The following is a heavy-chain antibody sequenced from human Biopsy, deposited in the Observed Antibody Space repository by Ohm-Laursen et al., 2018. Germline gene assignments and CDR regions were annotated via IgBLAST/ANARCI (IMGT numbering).Heavy chain of an antibody. J-gene: IGHJ5*02. V-gene: IGHV4-59*01. D-gene: IGHD3-3*01. Sequence: ALSLTCSVSGGSIISYYWTWIRQPPGKGLEWIGHVYNGGITNYNPSLKSRVTISKDTSKNQFSLQVNSVTAADTAVYYCARTPRDSFWSGSYKRGLWFDPWGQGTLVIVSS. CDR2: VYNGGIT. CDR3: ARTPRDSFWSGSYKRGLWFDP. CDR1: GGSIISYY.